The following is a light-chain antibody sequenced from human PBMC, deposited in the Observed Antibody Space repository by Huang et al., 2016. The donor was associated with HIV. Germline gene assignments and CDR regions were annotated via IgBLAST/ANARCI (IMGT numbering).Light chain of an antibody. CDR2: WAS. J-gene: IGKJ2*01. V-gene: IGKV4-1*01. CDR3: QQYYSTRPI. Sequence: DIVMTQSPDSLAVSLGERATINCKASQSVLYSSNNKNYLAWYQQKPGQPPKLLIYWASTRESGVPDRFSGSGSGTDFTLTISSLQAEDVAVYYCQQYYSTRPIFGQGTKLEIK. CDR1: QSVLYSSNNKNY.